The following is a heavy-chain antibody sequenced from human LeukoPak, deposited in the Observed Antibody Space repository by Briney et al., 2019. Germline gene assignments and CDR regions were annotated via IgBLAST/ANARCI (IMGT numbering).Heavy chain of an antibody. CDR3: ARNRYYYGSGSYYYFDY. J-gene: IGHJ4*02. Sequence: GGSLRLSCAASGNYWMHWVRQAPGKGLEWVANIKQDGSEKYYVDSVKGRFTISRDNAKNSLYLQMNSLRAEDTAVYYCARNRYYYGSGSYYYFDYWGQGTLVTVSS. V-gene: IGHV3-7*01. D-gene: IGHD3-10*01. CDR1: GNYW. CDR2: IKQDGSEK.